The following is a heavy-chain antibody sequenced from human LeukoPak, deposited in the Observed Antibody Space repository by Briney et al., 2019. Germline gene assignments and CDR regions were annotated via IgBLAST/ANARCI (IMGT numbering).Heavy chain of an antibody. Sequence: PGGSLRLSCAASGFTFSDYYMSWIRQAPGKGLEWVSAISGSGGSTYYADSVKGRFTISRDNSKNTLYLQMNSLRAEDTAVYYCAKDLSEQWLTSGDYWGQGTLVTVSS. CDR2: ISGSGGST. D-gene: IGHD6-19*01. J-gene: IGHJ4*02. V-gene: IGHV3-23*01. CDR1: GFTFSDYY. CDR3: AKDLSEQWLTSGDY.